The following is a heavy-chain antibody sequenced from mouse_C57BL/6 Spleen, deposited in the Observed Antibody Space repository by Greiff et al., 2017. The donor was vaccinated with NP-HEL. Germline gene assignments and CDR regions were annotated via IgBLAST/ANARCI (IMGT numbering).Heavy chain of an antibody. CDR1: GFTFSSYG. D-gene: IGHD2-5*01. Sequence: DVKLVESGGDLVKPGGSLKLSCAASGFTFSSYGMSWVRQTPDKRLEWVATISSGGSYTYYPDSVKGRFTISRDNAKNTLYLQMSSLKSEDTAMYYCARPYYSKEFAYWGQGTLVTVSA. V-gene: IGHV5-6*02. CDR2: ISSGGSYT. CDR3: ARPYYSKEFAY. J-gene: IGHJ3*01.